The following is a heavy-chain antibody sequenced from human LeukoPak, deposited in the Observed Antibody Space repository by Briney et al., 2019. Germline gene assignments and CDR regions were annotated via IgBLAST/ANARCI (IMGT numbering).Heavy chain of an antibody. D-gene: IGHD2-2*01. Sequence: SETLSLTCAVYGGSFSGYYWSWIRQPPGKGLEWIGEINHSGSTNYNPSLKSRVTISADTSKNQFSLKLSSVTAADTAVYYCARGSSRESYWGQGTLVTVSS. J-gene: IGHJ4*02. V-gene: IGHV4-34*01. CDR3: ARGSSRESY. CDR2: INHSGST. CDR1: GGSFSGYY.